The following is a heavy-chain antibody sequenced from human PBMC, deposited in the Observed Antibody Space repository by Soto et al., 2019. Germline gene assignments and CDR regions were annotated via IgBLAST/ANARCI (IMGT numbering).Heavy chain of an antibody. V-gene: IGHV3-21*05. D-gene: IGHD4-17*01. CDR2: ISIGGRSI. CDR1: GFTFRNYN. Sequence: GGSLRLSCAASGFTFRNYNMNWVRQVPGKGLEWVAHISIGGRSINYADSVKGRFTISRDDAENSLNLHMNSLGAEDTAVYYCARDPGDYGEYGMDVWAKGPRSPSP. CDR3: ARDPGDYGEYGMDV. J-gene: IGHJ6*02.